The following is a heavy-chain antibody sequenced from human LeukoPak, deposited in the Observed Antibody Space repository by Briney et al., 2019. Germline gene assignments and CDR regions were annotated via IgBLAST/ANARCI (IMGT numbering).Heavy chain of an antibody. V-gene: IGHV3-48*01. D-gene: IGHD2-15*01. Sequence: GGSLRLSCAASGFAFSSYAMNWVRQAPGKGLEWVSFITSSSNAVHYADSMKGRFTVSRDNAENSMYLQMNSLRAEDTAVYYCARDRMGGSFDYWGQGTLVTVSS. CDR1: GFAFSSYA. CDR3: ARDRMGGSFDY. CDR2: ITSSSNAV. J-gene: IGHJ4*02.